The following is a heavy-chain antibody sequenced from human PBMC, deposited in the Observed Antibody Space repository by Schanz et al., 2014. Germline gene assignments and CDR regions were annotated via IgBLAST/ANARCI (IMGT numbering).Heavy chain of an antibody. V-gene: IGHV1-8*01. D-gene: IGHD3-22*01. CDR1: GYTSTTSA. Sequence: QTGAEVKKPGASVKVSCKASGYTSTTSAINWVRQVPGQGLEWKGWMNPNRGNAVYAQKLQGRVSMTRNAAISTRYKERSRLTSEDTAVYYCARGYDALEGYWGKGTMVTVSA. CDR2: MNPNRGNA. J-gene: IGHJ3*01. CDR3: ARGYDALEGY.